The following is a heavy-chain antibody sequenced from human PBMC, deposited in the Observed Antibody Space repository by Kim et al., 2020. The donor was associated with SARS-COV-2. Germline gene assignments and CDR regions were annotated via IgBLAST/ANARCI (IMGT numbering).Heavy chain of an antibody. J-gene: IGHJ6*02. Sequence: GGSLRLSCAASGFTFSSYGMHWVRQAPGKGLEWVADISYDGSKKYYADSVKGRFTISRDNSKNTLYLQMNSLRAEDTAVYYCARDGIITGTTYYYGMDVWGQGTPVTVSS. CDR2: ISYDGSKK. V-gene: IGHV3-33*05. CDR3: ARDGIITGTTYYYGMDV. D-gene: IGHD1-7*01. CDR1: GFTFSSYG.